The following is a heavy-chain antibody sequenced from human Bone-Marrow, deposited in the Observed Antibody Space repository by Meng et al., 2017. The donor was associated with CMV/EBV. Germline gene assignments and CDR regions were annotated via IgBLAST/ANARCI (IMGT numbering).Heavy chain of an antibody. CDR2: IWYDGSNK. V-gene: IGHV3-33*01. Sequence: SCKASGFTFSSYGMHWVRQAPGKGLEWVAVIWYDGSNKYYADSVKGRFTISRDNSKTTLYLQMNSLRAEDTTVYYCARITSFFGVANGWFDPWGQGTLVTVSS. CDR3: ARITSFFGVANGWFDP. CDR1: GFTFSSYG. J-gene: IGHJ5*02. D-gene: IGHD3-3*02.